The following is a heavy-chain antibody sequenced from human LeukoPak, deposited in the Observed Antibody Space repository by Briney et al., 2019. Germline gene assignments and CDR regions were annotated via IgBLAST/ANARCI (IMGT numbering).Heavy chain of an antibody. D-gene: IGHD3-3*01. CDR3: AREGGFYRPLDY. J-gene: IGHJ4*02. CDR2: VHLDGRT. CDR1: GGSVTSTNW. V-gene: IGHV4-4*02. Sequence: PSETLSLTCDVSGGSVTSTNWWTWVRQPPGKGLEWIGEVHLDGRTYYNPSLKSRLIMSVDLPDNHISLKLTSVTAADTAVYYCAREGGFYRPLDYSGQGTLVTVSS.